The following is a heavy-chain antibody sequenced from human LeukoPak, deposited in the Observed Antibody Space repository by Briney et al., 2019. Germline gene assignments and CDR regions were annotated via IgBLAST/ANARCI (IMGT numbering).Heavy chain of an antibody. CDR1: GGSISSYY. V-gene: IGHV4-59*01. D-gene: IGHD3-22*01. J-gene: IGHJ4*02. CDR2: IYYSGST. Sequence: KPSETLSLTCTVSGGSISSYYWSWIRQPPGKGLEWIGYIYYSGSTNYNPSLKSRVTISVDTSKNQFSLKLSSVTAADTAVYYCARVGYYYDSSGYYYEAGFDYWGQGTLVTVSS. CDR3: ARVGYYYDSSGYYYEAGFDY.